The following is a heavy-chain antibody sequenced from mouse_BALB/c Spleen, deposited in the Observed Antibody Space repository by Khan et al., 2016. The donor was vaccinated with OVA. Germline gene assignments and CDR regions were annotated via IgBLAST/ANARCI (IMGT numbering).Heavy chain of an antibody. D-gene: IGHD2-10*02. Sequence: QVQLQQSGADLAKPGASVKMSCTASGYTFTTYWIHWIKQRPGQGLEWIGYINPSTGYTDYNKNFKDKATLTADESSSTAYMQLNSLTSADSAVYYCAQRGLYGLFAYWGQGTLVTVSA. V-gene: IGHV1-7*01. CDR3: AQRGLYGLFAY. CDR1: GYTFTTYW. J-gene: IGHJ3*01. CDR2: INPSTGYT.